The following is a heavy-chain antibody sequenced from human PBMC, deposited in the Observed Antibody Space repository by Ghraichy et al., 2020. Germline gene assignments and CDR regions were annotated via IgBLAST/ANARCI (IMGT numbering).Heavy chain of an antibody. D-gene: IGHD5-12*01. Sequence: GGSLRLSCAASGFTFSSYSMNWVRQAPGKGLEWVSFISSSTNYIYYADSVKGRFTISRDNAKNSLYLQMNSLRAEDTALYYCAREDSGTNLDYWGQGTLVTVSS. CDR1: GFTFSSYS. V-gene: IGHV3-21*01. CDR3: AREDSGTNLDY. J-gene: IGHJ4*02. CDR2: ISSSTNYI.